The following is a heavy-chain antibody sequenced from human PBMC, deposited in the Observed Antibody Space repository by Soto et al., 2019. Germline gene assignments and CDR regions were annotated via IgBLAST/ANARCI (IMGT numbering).Heavy chain of an antibody. CDR2: ISGSGGST. Sequence: PGGSLRLSCAASGFTFSSYAMSWVRQAPGKGLEWVSAISGSGGSTYYADSVKGRFTISRDNSKNTLYLQMNSLRAEDTAVYYCARTITMIVVDNTKFDYWGQGTLVTVSS. J-gene: IGHJ4*02. CDR3: ARTITMIVVDNTKFDY. D-gene: IGHD3-22*01. CDR1: GFTFSSYA. V-gene: IGHV3-23*01.